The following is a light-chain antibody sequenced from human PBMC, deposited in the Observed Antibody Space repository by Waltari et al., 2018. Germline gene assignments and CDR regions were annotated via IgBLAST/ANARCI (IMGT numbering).Light chain of an antibody. CDR3: QHRNTGLT. CDR2: DAS. V-gene: IGKV3-11*01. J-gene: IGKJ4*01. Sequence: EIVLTQSPVTLSLSPGDPATLSCRARQSIGSYLAWYQRKPGQAPRLLIYDASNRAAGIPPRFSGGGSGTDFTLTISGLEPEDFAVYYCQHRNTGLTFGGGTKVEIE. CDR1: QSIGSY.